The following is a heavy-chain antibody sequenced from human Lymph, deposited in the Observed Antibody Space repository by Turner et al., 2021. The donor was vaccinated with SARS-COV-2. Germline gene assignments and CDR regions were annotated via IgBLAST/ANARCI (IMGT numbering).Heavy chain of an antibody. CDR3: ARGDYYGSGSYPGKTFDC. D-gene: IGHD3-10*01. Sequence: QVQLVESGGGVVQPGRSLSLSCAASGFTFSTYTMHWVRQAPGKGLEWVASISYDGSNKYYADSVKGRFTISRDNSKNTLYLQMNSLRAEDTAVYYCARGDYYGSGSYPGKTFDCWGQGTLVTVSS. J-gene: IGHJ4*02. CDR2: ISYDGSNK. V-gene: IGHV3-30-3*01. CDR1: GFTFSTYT.